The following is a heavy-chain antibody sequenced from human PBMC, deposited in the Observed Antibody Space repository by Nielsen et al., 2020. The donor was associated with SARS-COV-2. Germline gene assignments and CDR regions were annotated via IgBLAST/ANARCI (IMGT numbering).Heavy chain of an antibody. D-gene: IGHD6-19*01. CDR1: GYSFTSYW. J-gene: IGHJ6*02. CDR3: ATSTVAGKAGGYYYYGMDV. V-gene: IGHV5-51*01. CDR2: IYPGDSDT. Sequence: GGSLRFSCKGSGYSFTSYWIGWVRQMPGKGLEWMGIIYPGDSDTRYSPSFQGQVTISADKSISTAYLQWSSLKASDTAMYYCATSTVAGKAGGYYYYGMDVWGQGTTVTVSS.